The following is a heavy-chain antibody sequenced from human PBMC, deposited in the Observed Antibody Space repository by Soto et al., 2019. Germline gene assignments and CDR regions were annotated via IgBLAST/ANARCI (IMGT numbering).Heavy chain of an antibody. V-gene: IGHV3-30*18. CDR2: ISYDGSNK. CDR3: AKDSPEFWFDP. Sequence: GGSLRLSCAASGFTFSSYGMHWVRQAPGKGLGWVAVISYDGSNKYYADSVKGRFTISRDNSKNTLYLQMNSLRAEDTAVYYCAKDSPEFWFDPWGQGTLVTVSS. J-gene: IGHJ5*02. CDR1: GFTFSSYG.